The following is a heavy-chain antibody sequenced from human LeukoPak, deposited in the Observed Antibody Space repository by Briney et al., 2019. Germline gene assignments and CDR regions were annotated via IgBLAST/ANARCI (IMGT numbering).Heavy chain of an antibody. CDR3: AKDQWDGYSIFDY. CDR1: GFTFSSYA. D-gene: IGHD5-24*01. V-gene: IGHV3-23*01. CDR2: ISGSGGST. Sequence: PGGSLRPSCAASGFTFSSYAMSWVRQAPGKGLEWVSAISGSGGSTYYADSVKGRFTISRDNSKNTLYLQMNSLRAEDTAVYYCAKDQWDGYSIFDYWGQGTLVTVSS. J-gene: IGHJ4*02.